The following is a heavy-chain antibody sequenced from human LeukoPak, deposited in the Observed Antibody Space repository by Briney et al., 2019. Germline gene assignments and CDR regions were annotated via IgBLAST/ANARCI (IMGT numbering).Heavy chain of an antibody. CDR2: INRDGSTK. CDR3: ARGIGITMVRGVVNDAFDI. V-gene: IGHV3-7*03. D-gene: IGHD3-10*01. J-gene: IGHJ3*02. CDR1: GFSLSSNY. Sequence: GGSLRLSCAASGFSLSSNYMSWVRQAPGEGLEWVATINRDGSTKYYMDSVKGRFTLSRDNAKNSLYLQMNSLRAEDTAVYYCARGIGITMVRGVVNDAFDIWGQGTMVTVSS.